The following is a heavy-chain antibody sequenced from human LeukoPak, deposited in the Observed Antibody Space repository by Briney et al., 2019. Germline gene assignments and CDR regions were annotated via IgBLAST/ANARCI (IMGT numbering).Heavy chain of an antibody. V-gene: IGHV4-30-4*01. CDR3: ARSHQHERRMYYFDY. Sequence: SETLSLTCTVSGGSISSGDYYWSWIRQPPGKGLEWIGYIYYSGSTYYNPSLKSRVTISVDTSKNQFSLKLSSVTAADTAVYYCARSHQHERRMYYFDYWGQGTLVTVSS. J-gene: IGHJ4*02. CDR1: GGSISSGDYY. CDR2: IYYSGST. D-gene: IGHD1-1*01.